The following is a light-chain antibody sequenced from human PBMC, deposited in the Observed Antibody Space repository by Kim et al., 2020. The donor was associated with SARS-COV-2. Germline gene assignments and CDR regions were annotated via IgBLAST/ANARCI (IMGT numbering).Light chain of an antibody. J-gene: IGLJ3*02. V-gene: IGLV2-18*02. CDR2: EVS. CDR1: SSEVWSYNR. Sequence: GKSVTISCAGTSSEVWSYNRVSWYQQPPGTAPKLRIYEVSNRPSGVPDRFSGSKSGNTASLTISGLQAEDEADYYCSSYTSSSTLVFGGGTQLTVL. CDR3: SSYTSSSTLV.